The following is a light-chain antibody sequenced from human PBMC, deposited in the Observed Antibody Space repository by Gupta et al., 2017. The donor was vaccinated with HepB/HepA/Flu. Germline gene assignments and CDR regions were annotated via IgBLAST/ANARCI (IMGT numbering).Light chain of an antibody. CDR2: GAS. CDR3: QQYNNWPPCT. CDR1: QSVSSN. V-gene: IGKV3-15*01. J-gene: IGKJ2*02. Sequence: EIVLPQSPATLSVSPGERATLSCRASQSVSSNLAWYQQKPGQAPRLLIYGASTRDTGIPARFSGSGSGTEFTLTISSRQSEDFAVYYCQQYNNWPPCTFGQGTKVEIK.